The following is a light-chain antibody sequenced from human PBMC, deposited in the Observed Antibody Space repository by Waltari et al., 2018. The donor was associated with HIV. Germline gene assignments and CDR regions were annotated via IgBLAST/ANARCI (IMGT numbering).Light chain of an antibody. V-gene: IGKV3-20*01. CDR1: QSVSSSY. CDR3: QQYGSSRPGS. Sequence: EIVLTQSPGTLSLSPGERATLSCRASQSVSSSYLAWYQHKPGQAPRLLIYGASSRATGIPDRFSGSGSGTDFTLTVSRLEPEDFAVYYCQQYGSSRPGSFGQGTKLEIK. J-gene: IGKJ2*03. CDR2: GAS.